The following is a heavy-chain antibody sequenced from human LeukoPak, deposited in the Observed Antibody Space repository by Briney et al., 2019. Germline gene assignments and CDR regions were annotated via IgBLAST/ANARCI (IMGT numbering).Heavy chain of an antibody. CDR1: GFTFSSYA. CDR2: IRGGGDT. V-gene: IGHV3-23*01. D-gene: IGHD6-13*01. J-gene: IGHJ4*02. CDR3: SGHGSNSY. Sequence: GGSLRLSCAASGFTFSSYAMSWFRQAPGKGLEWVSDIRGGGDTYYAESVKGQFTISRDNSKNTLYLQMNSLRAEDTALYYASGHGSNSYWGQGTLVTVSS.